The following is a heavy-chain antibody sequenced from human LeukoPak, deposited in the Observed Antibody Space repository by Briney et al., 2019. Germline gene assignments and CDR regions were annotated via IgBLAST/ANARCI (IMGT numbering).Heavy chain of an antibody. D-gene: IGHD1-14*01. V-gene: IGHV4-4*07. J-gene: IGHJ6*03. Sequence: PSETLSLTCTVSGGSISSYYWSWIRQPAGKGLEWIGRIYTSGSTNYNPSLKSRVTMSVDTSKNQFSLKLSSVTAADTAVYYCAGARTVSKLYYYYYMDVWGKGTTVTVSS. CDR2: IYTSGST. CDR3: AGARTVSKLYYYYYMDV. CDR1: GGSISSYY.